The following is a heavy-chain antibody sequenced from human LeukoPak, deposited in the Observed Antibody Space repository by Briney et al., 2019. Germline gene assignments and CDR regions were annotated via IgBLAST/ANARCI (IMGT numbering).Heavy chain of an antibody. D-gene: IGHD6-19*01. V-gene: IGHV3-66*01. J-gene: IGHJ6*02. Sequence: GGSLRLSCAASGFTVSSHYMSWVRQAPGKGLEWVAVIYSGGSTYYADSVKGRFTISRDNSKNTLYLQMNSLRAEDTPVYYCARDNIAVAGGYYYYGMDVWGQGTTVTVSS. CDR2: IYSGGST. CDR3: ARDNIAVAGGYYYYGMDV. CDR1: GFTVSSHY.